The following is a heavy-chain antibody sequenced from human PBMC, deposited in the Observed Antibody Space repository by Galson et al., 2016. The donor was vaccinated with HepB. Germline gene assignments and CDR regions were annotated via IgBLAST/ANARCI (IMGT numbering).Heavy chain of an antibody. CDR2: IKEGGNER. J-gene: IGHJ4*02. V-gene: IGHV3-7*01. CDR3: ARDCSSDCFTNIDY. Sequence: LRLSCAASGFTFSSYWMTWVRQAPGKGLEWVASIKEGGNERYYVDSVKGRFTVSRDNAKNSMYMQMNSLRAEDTAVYYCARDCSSDCFTNIDYWGQGTLVSVSS. D-gene: IGHD2-2*01. CDR1: GFTFSSYW.